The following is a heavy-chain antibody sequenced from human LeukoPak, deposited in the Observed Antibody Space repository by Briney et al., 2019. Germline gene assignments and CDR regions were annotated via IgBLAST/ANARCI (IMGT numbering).Heavy chain of an antibody. CDR2: ISTYDGNT. Sequence: ASVKVSCKASGGTFSSYAISWVRQAPGQGLEWMGWISTYDGNTNYAQNFQGRVAMTTDTSTSTAYMELRSLRSDDTAVYYCARDFATWYFDYWGQGTLVTVSS. V-gene: IGHV1-18*01. J-gene: IGHJ4*02. CDR3: ARDFATWYFDY. D-gene: IGHD2-15*01. CDR1: GGTFSSYA.